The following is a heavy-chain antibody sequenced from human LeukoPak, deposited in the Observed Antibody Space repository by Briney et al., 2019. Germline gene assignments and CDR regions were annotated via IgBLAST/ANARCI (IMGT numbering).Heavy chain of an antibody. J-gene: IGHJ6*03. Sequence: GGSLRLSCAASGFTFSSYSMNWVRQAPGKGLEWVSYISSSSSTIYYADSVKGRFTISRDNAKNSLYLQMNSLRAEDTAVYYCARELSTMVRGGQVYYYYYYMDVWGKGTTVTISS. D-gene: IGHD3-10*01. CDR1: GFTFSSYS. CDR2: ISSSSSTI. V-gene: IGHV3-48*01. CDR3: ARELSTMVRGGQVYYYYYYMDV.